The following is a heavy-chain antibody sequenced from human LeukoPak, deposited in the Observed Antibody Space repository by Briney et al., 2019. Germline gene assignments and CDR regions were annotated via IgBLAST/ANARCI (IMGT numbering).Heavy chain of an antibody. Sequence: SETLSLTCTVSGGSISSSSYYWGWIRQPAGKGLEWIGRIYTSGSTNYNPSLKSRVTISVDTSKNQFSLKLSSVTAADTAVYYCARYSYDILTGYPKGWFDPWGQGTLVTVSS. CDR1: GGSISSSSYY. D-gene: IGHD3-9*01. CDR2: IYTSGST. J-gene: IGHJ5*02. V-gene: IGHV4-61*02. CDR3: ARYSYDILTGYPKGWFDP.